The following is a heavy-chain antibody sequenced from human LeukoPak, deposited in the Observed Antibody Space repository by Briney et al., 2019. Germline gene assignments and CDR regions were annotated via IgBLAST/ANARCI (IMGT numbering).Heavy chain of an antibody. CDR3: ARNGDYYEKSGYYYLFDF. CDR1: GASISGYF. D-gene: IGHD3-22*01. V-gene: IGHV4-59*01. Sequence: KSSETLSLTCTVSGASISGYFWSWIRQPPGKGLEYIGYIYYSGSANYNPSLKSRVTISVDPSKNQFSLKLSSVTAADTAVYYCARNGDYYEKSGYYYLFDFWGQGTLVTVSS. J-gene: IGHJ4*02. CDR2: IYYSGSA.